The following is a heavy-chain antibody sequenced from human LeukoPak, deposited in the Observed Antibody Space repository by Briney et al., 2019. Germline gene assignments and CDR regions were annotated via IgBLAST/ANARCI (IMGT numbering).Heavy chain of an antibody. CDR1: GDSISSYY. CDR3: ARLRSGRAFDI. Sequence: SETLSLTCTGSGDSISSYYWSWIRQPPGKGLEWIGYIYYSGSTNYNPSLKSRVTISVDTSKNQLSLKLSSVTAADPAVYYCARLRSGRAFDIWGQGTMVTVSS. J-gene: IGHJ3*02. D-gene: IGHD3-10*01. V-gene: IGHV4-59*08. CDR2: IYYSGST.